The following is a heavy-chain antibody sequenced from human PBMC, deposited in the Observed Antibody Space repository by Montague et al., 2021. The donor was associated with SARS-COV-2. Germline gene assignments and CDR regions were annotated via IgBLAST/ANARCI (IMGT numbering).Heavy chain of an antibody. D-gene: IGHD6-19*01. CDR1: GFPFSSYA. CDR3: AKSPSGWWLFDY. V-gene: IGHV3-23*01. J-gene: IGHJ4*02. CDR2: ISGSGGTT. Sequence: LRLSCSASGFPFSSYAMSWVRQAPGKGLEWVSAISGSGGTTWYADSVKGRFTISRDNSKNTLYLQMNSLRAEDTAVYYCAKSPSGWWLFDYWGQGTLVTVSS.